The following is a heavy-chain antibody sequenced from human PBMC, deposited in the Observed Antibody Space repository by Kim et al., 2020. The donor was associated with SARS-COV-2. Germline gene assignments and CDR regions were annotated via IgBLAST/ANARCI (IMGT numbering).Heavy chain of an antibody. J-gene: IGHJ3*02. CDR2: IYYSGST. V-gene: IGHV4-59*13. D-gene: IGHD1-26*01. CDR1: GGSISSYY. Sequence: SETLSLTCTVSGGSISSYYWSWIRQPPGKGLEYIGYIYYSGSTNYNPSLRGRVTISVDTSKNQFSLKLSSVTAADTAVYYCARDWFRRGKVGLHDAFDIWGQGTMVTVSS. CDR3: ARDWFRRGKVGLHDAFDI.